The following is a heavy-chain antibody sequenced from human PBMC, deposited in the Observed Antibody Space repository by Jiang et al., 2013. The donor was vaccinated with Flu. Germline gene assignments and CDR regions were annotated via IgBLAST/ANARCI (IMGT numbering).Heavy chain of an antibody. D-gene: IGHD3-9*01. CDR2: ISGSADST. Sequence: VQLLESGGGLVQPGGSLRLSCAASGFTFSNYAMNWVRQAPGKGLEWVSAISGSADSTYYADSVKGRFTVSRDNSKNTLYLQMNSLRAEDTAVYYCATAHYDILTGHVYYFDYWGQGTLVTVSS. CDR1: GFTFSNYA. V-gene: IGHV3-23*01. CDR3: ATAHYDILTGHVYYFDY. J-gene: IGHJ4*02.